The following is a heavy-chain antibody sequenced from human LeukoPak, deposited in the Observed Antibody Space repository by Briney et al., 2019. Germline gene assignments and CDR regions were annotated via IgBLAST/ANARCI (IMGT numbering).Heavy chain of an antibody. CDR1: GGSFSGYH. J-gene: IGHJ4*02. V-gene: IGHV4-34*01. CDR2: IDHSGST. CDR3: ARGVRIAVAAPHLNY. Sequence: LSETLSLTCAVYGGSFSGYHWNWIRQPPGKGLEWIGEIDHSGSTNYNPSLKSRVTISVDTSKNQFSLNLSSVTAADTAVYFCARGVRIAVAAPHLNYWGQGTLVTVSS. D-gene: IGHD6-19*01.